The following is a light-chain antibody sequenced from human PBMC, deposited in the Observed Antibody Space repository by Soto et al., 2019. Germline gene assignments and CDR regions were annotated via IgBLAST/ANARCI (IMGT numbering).Light chain of an antibody. CDR3: QQRSNWPIT. J-gene: IGKJ5*01. V-gene: IGKV3-11*01. Sequence: EIVWTQSPATLSLSPWESATLSCRSTLSFSSYLAWYQQKPGQAPRLLIYDASSRPTDIPARFSGSGSGTDFTLTISSLEPEDFALYYCQQRSNWPITFGQGTRLEIK. CDR2: DAS. CDR1: LSFSSY.